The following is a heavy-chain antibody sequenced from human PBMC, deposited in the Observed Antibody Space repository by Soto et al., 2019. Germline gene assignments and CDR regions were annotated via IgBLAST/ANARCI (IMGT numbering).Heavy chain of an antibody. V-gene: IGHV4-59*08. CDR1: GGSISSYS. CDR3: ASMGYHYGSGSYPLDY. J-gene: IGHJ4*02. CDR2: IDNSGST. Sequence: SETLSLTCTVSGGSISSYSWTWIRQPPGKGLEWIGFIDNSGSTHYNPALRSRVTISVDTSKNQFSLKLRSVTAADTAVYYCASMGYHYGSGSYPLDYWGQGTLVTVS. D-gene: IGHD3-10*01.